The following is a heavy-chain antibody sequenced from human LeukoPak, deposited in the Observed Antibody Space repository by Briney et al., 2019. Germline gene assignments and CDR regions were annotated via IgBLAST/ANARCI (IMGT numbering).Heavy chain of an antibody. V-gene: IGHV1-18*01. D-gene: IGHD4-17*01. CDR3: ARVGHYGDYFDY. Sequence: ASVKVSCKASGGTFSSYAISWVRQAPGQGLEWMGWISAYNGNTNYAQKLQGRVTMTTDTSTSTAYMELRSLRSDDTAVYYCARVGHYGDYFDYWGQGTLVTVSS. J-gene: IGHJ4*02. CDR1: GGTFSSYA. CDR2: ISAYNGNT.